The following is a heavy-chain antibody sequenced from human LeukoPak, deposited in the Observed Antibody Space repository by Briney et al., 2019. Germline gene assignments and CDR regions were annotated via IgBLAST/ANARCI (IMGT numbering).Heavy chain of an antibody. CDR3: ARERTWFGVEDGMDV. CDR1: GLTFGDYY. D-gene: IGHD3-10*01. J-gene: IGHJ6*02. Sequence: GGSLRLSCAVSGLTFGDYYMSWIRQAPGKGLEWLSYISSSGSIKNYADSVKGRFSISRDNAKNSVYLQMNSLRAEDTAVYYCARERTWFGVEDGMDVWGQGTTVTVSS. CDR2: ISSSGSIK. V-gene: IGHV3-11*01.